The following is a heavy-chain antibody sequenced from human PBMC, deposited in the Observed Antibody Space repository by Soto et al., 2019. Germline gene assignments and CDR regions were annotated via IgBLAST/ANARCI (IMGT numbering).Heavy chain of an antibody. CDR2: IYYSGST. V-gene: IGHV4-39*01. J-gene: IGHJ3*02. D-gene: IGHD3-9*01. CDR3: ARPPLGHYKTSTVYPTDAFDI. CDR1: GGSISGSIYY. Sequence: QLQLQESGPGLVKPSETLSLTCTVSGGSISGSIYYWAWIRQTPGKGLEWIGSIYYSGSTSYNPSLKSRVTMSVDTSKNQFSLKLRSVTAADTAVYYCARPPLGHYKTSTVYPTDAFDIWGQGTVVTVSS.